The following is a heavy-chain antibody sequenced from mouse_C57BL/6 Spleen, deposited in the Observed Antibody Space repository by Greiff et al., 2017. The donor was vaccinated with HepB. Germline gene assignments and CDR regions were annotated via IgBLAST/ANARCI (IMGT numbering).Heavy chain of an antibody. CDR2: IRLKSDNYAT. CDR3: TPGYYSAWFAY. V-gene: IGHV6-3*01. CDR1: GFTFSNYW. Sequence: EVKLMESGGGLVQPGGSMKLSCVASGFTFSNYWMNWVRQSPEKGLEWVAQIRLKSDNYATHYAESVKGRFTISREDSKSSVYLQMNNLRAEDTGIYYCTPGYYSAWFAYWGQGTLVTVSA. D-gene: IGHD2-3*01. J-gene: IGHJ3*01.